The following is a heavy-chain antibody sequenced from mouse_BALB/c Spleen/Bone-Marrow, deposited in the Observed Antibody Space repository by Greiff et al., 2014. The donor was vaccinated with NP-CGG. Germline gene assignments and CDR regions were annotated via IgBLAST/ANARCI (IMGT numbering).Heavy chain of an antibody. J-gene: IGHJ1*01. CDR1: GFTFSSYD. V-gene: IGHV5-9-3*01. Sequence: EVKLQESGEGLVKPGGSLKLSCAASGFTFSSYDMSWVRQTPEKRLEWVAIINTSGSYTYYSDSVKGRFTISRDNAKNTLYLQMISLRSEDTAMYYCARRALDYWYFDVWGAGTTVTVSS. CDR2: INTSGSYT. CDR3: ARRALDYWYFDV.